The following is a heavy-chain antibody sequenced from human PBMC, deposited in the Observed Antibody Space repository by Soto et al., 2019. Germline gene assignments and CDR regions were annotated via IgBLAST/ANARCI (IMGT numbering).Heavy chain of an antibody. J-gene: IGHJ4*02. Sequence: SETLSLTCTVSDDSISSYYWNWIRQPAGKGLEWIGRIYTSGSTNYNSSLKSRVTMSIDTSKNQFSLKLSSVTAADTAVYYCAREISMALNYWGQGTLVTVSS. CDR1: DDSISSYY. CDR3: AREISMALNY. V-gene: IGHV4-4*07. CDR2: IYTSGST. D-gene: IGHD3-10*01.